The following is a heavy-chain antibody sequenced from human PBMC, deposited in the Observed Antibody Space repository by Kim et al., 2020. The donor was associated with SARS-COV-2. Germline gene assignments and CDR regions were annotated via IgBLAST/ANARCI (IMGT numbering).Heavy chain of an antibody. Sequence: SETLSLTCAVYGGSFSGYYWSWIRQPPGKGLEWIGEINHSGSTNYNPSLKSRVTISVDTSKNQFSLKLSSVTAADTAVYYCARGNTAMAPDYYYGMDDWGQGTTVTVSS. CDR2: INHSGST. CDR3: ARGNTAMAPDYYYGMDD. D-gene: IGHD5-18*01. CDR1: GGSFSGYY. V-gene: IGHV4-34*01. J-gene: IGHJ6*02.